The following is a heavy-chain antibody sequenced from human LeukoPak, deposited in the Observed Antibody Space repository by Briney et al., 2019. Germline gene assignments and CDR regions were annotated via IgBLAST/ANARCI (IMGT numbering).Heavy chain of an antibody. V-gene: IGHV1-69*05. CDR3: ARGGRVYAMNPFY. Sequence: SVKVSCKASGGTFSSYAISWVRQAPGQGLEWMGGIIPIFGTANYAQKFQGRVTITTDESTSTAYMELSSLRSEDTAVYYCARGGRVYAMNPFYWGQGTLVTVSS. CDR1: GGTFSSYA. CDR2: IIPIFGTA. J-gene: IGHJ4*02. D-gene: IGHD2-8*01.